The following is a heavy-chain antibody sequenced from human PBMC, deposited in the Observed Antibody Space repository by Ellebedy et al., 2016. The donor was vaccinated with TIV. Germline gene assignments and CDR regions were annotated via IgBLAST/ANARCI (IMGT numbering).Heavy chain of an antibody. V-gene: IGHV4-39*07. CDR3: ARASGADIVVVPAARYAFDI. CDR2: IYYSGST. CDR1: GGSISSSSHY. J-gene: IGHJ3*02. Sequence: SETLSLXXTVSGGSISSSSHYWGWFRQPPGKGLEWIGNIYYSGSTYYNTSLKSRVTISVDKSKNQFSLKLSSVTAADTAVYYCARASGADIVVVPAARYAFDIWGQGTMVTVSS. D-gene: IGHD2-2*01.